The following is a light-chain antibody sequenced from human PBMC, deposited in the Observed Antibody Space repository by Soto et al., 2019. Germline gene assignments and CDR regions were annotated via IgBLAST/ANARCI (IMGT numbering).Light chain of an antibody. V-gene: IGKV3-15*01. CDR2: GAS. J-gene: IGKJ4*01. Sequence: EIVMTQSPATLSVSPGEGLTLSCRASQSVSRTLAWYQQKPGQAPRLLIYGASSRATGIPARFSGSGSGTEFTLTISSLQSEDFAVYYCQQYNDWPLTVGGGTKVDIK. CDR1: QSVSRT. CDR3: QQYNDWPLT.